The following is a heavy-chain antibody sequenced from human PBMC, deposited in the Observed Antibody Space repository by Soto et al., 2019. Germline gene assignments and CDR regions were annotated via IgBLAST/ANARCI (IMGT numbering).Heavy chain of an antibody. J-gene: IGHJ4*02. CDR2: IYYSGSS. V-gene: IGHV4-31*03. Sequence: QVQLQESGPGLVKPSQTLSLTCTVSGGSITSGGYCWTWIRQHPVKGLEWMGHIYYSGSSSYNPSLKSRLTISIDTSKNQFSLKLTSVTAADMAVYYCARDGDYFGSGSPPLLSKWGQGTLVTVSS. CDR3: ARDGDYFGSGSPPLLSK. D-gene: IGHD3-10*01. CDR1: GGSITSGGYC.